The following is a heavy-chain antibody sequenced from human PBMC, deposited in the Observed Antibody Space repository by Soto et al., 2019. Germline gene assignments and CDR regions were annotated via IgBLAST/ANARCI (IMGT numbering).Heavy chain of an antibody. J-gene: IGHJ6*02. D-gene: IGHD1-1*01. Sequence: GWSLRLSCAASGVTVSSYAMSGFLQAPGKGLEWVSTISRSGDTTYYADSVKGRFTVSRDNSKNALYLQLNSLRAEDTAVYYCARPFPDNTYYYYGMDVWGQGTTVTVSS. CDR2: ISRSGDTT. CDR1: GVTVSSYA. V-gene: IGHV3-23*01. CDR3: ARPFPDNTYYYYGMDV.